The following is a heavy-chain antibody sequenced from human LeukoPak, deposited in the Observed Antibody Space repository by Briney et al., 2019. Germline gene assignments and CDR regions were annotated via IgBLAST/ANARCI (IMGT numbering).Heavy chain of an antibody. CDR3: ARGGSGSSVP. V-gene: IGHV4-59*08. CDR2: IYYSGST. D-gene: IGHD3-10*01. J-gene: IGHJ5*02. Sequence: SETLSLTCTVSGGSISTYYWSWIRQPPGKGLEWIGYIYYSGSTNYSPSLKSRVTISVDTSKNQFSLKLSSVTAADTAVYYCARGGSGSSVPWGQGTLVTVSS. CDR1: GGSISTYY.